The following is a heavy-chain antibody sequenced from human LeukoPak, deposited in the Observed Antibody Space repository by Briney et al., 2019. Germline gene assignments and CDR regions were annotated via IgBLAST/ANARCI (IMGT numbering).Heavy chain of an antibody. CDR3: ARSGSQHYFDY. CDR2: ISYDGSNK. CDR1: GFTFSSYA. Sequence: GGSLRLSCAASGFTFSSYAMHWVRQAPGKGLEWVAVISYDGSNKCYADSVKGRFTISRDNSKNTLYLQMNSLRAEDTAVYYCARSGSQHYFDYWGQGTLVTVSS. J-gene: IGHJ4*02. V-gene: IGHV3-30*04. D-gene: IGHD1-26*01.